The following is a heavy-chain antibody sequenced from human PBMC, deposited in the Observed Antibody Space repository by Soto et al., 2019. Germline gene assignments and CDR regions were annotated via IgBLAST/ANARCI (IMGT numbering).Heavy chain of an antibody. CDR3: AKGRGGIGELFGDY. J-gene: IGHJ4*02. CDR2: ISWNSGSI. D-gene: IGHD3-10*01. V-gene: IGHV3-9*01. Sequence: GGSLRLSCAASGFTFDDYAMHWVRQAPGKGLEWVSGISWNSGSIGYADSVKGRFTISRDNAKNSLYLQMNSLRAEDTALYYCAKGRGGIGELFGDYWGQGTLVTVSS. CDR1: GFTFDDYA.